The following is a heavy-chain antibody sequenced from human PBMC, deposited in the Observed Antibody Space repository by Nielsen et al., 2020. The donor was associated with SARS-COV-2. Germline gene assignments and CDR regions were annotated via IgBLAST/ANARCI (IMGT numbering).Heavy chain of an antibody. D-gene: IGHD4-11*01. CDR3: ARATTGWYFDY. CDR1: GFTFSDFG. CDR2: ISYDGSNK. Sequence: GESLKISCAASGFTFSDFGMHWVRQAPGKGLEWVAVISYDGSNKYYADSVKGRFTISRDNSKNTLYLQMNSLRAEDTAVYYCARATTGWYFDYWGQGTLVTVSS. J-gene: IGHJ4*02. V-gene: IGHV3-30*19.